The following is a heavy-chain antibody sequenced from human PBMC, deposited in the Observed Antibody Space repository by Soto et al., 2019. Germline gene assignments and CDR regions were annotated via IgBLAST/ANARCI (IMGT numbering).Heavy chain of an antibody. D-gene: IGHD7-27*01. CDR3: ARDRGDDEVGYYGMEV. CDR1: GFTFSSYA. J-gene: IGHJ6*02. V-gene: IGHV3-30-3*01. Sequence: GGSLRLSCAASGFTFSSYAMHWVRQAPGKGLEWVAVISYDGSNKYYADSVKGRFTISRDNSKNTLYLQMNSLRAEDTAVYYCARDRGDDEVGYYGMEVWGQGTTVTVSS. CDR2: ISYDGSNK.